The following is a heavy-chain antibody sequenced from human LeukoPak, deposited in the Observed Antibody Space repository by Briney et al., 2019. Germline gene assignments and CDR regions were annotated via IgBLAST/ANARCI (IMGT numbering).Heavy chain of an antibody. CDR2: INHSGST. D-gene: IGHD3-22*01. Sequence: PSETLSLTCAVYGGSFSGYYWSWIRQPPGKGLEWIGEINHSGSTNYNPSLKSRVTISVDTSKNQFSLKLSSVTAADTAVYYCARVSGYDSLFDYWGQGTLVTVSS. V-gene: IGHV4-34*01. CDR3: ARVSGYDSLFDY. CDR1: GGSFSGYY. J-gene: IGHJ4*02.